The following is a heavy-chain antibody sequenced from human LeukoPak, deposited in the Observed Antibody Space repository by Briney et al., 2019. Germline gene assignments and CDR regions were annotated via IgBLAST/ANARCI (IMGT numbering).Heavy chain of an antibody. CDR2: IYASGGA. Sequence: GGSLRLSCVASGFDVNDNFMIWVRQAPGQGLEWISIIYASGGAYHAESVKGRFSAFRDTSKNTIFLQMNNLRAGDTAMYYCARRHDYWGQGILVTVSS. J-gene: IGHJ4*02. V-gene: IGHV3-53*01. CDR3: ARRHDY. CDR1: GFDVNDNF.